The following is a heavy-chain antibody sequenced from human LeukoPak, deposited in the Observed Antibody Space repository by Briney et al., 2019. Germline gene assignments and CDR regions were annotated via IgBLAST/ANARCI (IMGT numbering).Heavy chain of an antibody. CDR2: IYYSGST. Sequence: SETLSLTCTVSGGSISSGGYYWSWIRQHPGKGLEWIGYIYYSGSTYYNPSLKSRVTISVDTSKNQFSLKLSSVTAADTAVYYCARLGYDSSGYYYPPYYGMDVWGQGTTVTVSS. D-gene: IGHD3-22*01. CDR1: GGSISSGGYY. J-gene: IGHJ6*02. CDR3: ARLGYDSSGYYYPPYYGMDV. V-gene: IGHV4-31*03.